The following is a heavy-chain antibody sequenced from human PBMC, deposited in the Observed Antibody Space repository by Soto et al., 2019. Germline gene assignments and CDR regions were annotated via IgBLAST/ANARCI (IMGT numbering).Heavy chain of an antibody. D-gene: IGHD3-10*01. J-gene: IGHJ3*01. Sequence: ESVGGLVLPGGSLRLSCAASGLTFSNYEMNWVRQAPGKGLEWVSYIGRGGTTTYYADSLKGRFTISRDNAKNSLYLQMNILRAEDTSVYYCATRSGGGGAFDFWGQGTMVTVSS. CDR3: ATRSGGGGAFDF. CDR2: IGRGGTTT. V-gene: IGHV3-48*03. CDR1: GLTFSNYE.